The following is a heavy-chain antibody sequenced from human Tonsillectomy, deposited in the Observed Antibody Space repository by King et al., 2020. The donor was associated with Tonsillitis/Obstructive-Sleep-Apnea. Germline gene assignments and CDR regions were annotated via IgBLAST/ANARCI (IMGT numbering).Heavy chain of an antibody. CDR2: IFSNDEK. D-gene: IGHD4-17*01. J-gene: IGHJ3*02. Sequence: VTLKESGPVLVKPTETLTLTCTVSGFSLSNARMGVSWIRQPPGKALEWLAHIFSNDEKSYSTSLKSRLTISKDTTKSQVVLTMTNMDPVDTATYYCVRKMQGYGDPGDAFDIWGQGTMVTVSS. CDR1: GFSLSNARMG. CDR3: VRKMQGYGDPGDAFDI. V-gene: IGHV2-26*01.